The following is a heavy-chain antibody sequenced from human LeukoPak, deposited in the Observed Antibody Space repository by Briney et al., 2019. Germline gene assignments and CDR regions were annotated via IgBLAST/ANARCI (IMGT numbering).Heavy chain of an antibody. CDR2: IYYSGST. V-gene: IGHV4-39*01. J-gene: IGHJ1*01. CDR3: ARHSPGHGYFQH. Sequence: SETLSLTCTVSGASISSSSYYSGWIRQPPGKGLEWIGSIYYSGSTYYNPSLKSRVTISVDTSKNQFSLKLSSVTAADTAVYYCARHSPGHGYFQHWGQGTLVTVSS. CDR1: GASISSSSYY.